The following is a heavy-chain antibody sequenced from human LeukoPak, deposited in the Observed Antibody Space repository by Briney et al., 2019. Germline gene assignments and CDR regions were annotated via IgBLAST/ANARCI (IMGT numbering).Heavy chain of an antibody. CDR1: GYTFTSYG. D-gene: IGHD3-3*01. CDR3: ARDGISYDFWSGYLGFYYYYMDV. J-gene: IGHJ6*03. Sequence: ASVKVSCKASGYTFTSYGISWVRQAPGQGLEWMGWISAYNGNTNYAQKLQGRVTMTTDTSTSTAYVELRSLRSDDTAVYYCARDGISYDFWSGYLGFYYYYMDVWGKGTTVTVSS. V-gene: IGHV1-18*01. CDR2: ISAYNGNT.